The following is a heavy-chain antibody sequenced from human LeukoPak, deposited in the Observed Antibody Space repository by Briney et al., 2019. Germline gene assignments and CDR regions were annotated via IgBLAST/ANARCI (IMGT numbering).Heavy chain of an antibody. CDR2: IIPIFGTA. J-gene: IGHJ4*02. CDR3: ARARVAEDQPFDY. CDR1: GGTFSSYA. V-gene: IGHV1-69*05. D-gene: IGHD2-2*01. Sequence: ASVKVSCKASGGTFSSYAISWVRQAPGQGLEWMGGIIPIFGTANYAQKFQGRVTITTDESTSTAYMELSSLRSEDTAVCYCARARVAEDQPFDYWGQGTLVTVSS.